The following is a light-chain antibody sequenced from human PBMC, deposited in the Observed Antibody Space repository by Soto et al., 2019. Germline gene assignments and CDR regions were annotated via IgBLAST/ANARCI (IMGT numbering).Light chain of an antibody. CDR2: GAS. J-gene: IGKJ2*01. CDR1: QTVSNY. Sequence: EIVLTQSPGTLSLSPGERATLSCRASQTVSNYLAWLQQTPGQAPRLLIYGASSRATGIPDRFSGSGSVTDFTLTISRLEPEDFAVYYCQQYGSSPYTFGQGTKLEIK. CDR3: QQYGSSPYT. V-gene: IGKV3-20*01.